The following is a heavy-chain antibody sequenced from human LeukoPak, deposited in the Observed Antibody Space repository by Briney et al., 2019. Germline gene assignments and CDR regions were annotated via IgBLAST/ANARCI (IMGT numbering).Heavy chain of an antibody. J-gene: IGHJ4*02. D-gene: IGHD2-2*01. CDR1: GYTFTSYG. CDR2: ISAYNGNT. Sequence: GASVKVFCKASGYTFTSYGISWVRQAPGQGLEWMGWISAYNGNTNYAQKLQGRVTMTTDTSTSTAYMELRSLRSDDTAVYYCARDRNRYCSSTSCYPLFDYWGQGTLVTVSS. V-gene: IGHV1-18*01. CDR3: ARDRNRYCSSTSCYPLFDY.